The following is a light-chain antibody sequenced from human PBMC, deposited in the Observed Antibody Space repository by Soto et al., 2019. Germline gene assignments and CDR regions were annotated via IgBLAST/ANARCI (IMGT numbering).Light chain of an antibody. V-gene: IGLV2-8*01. CDR3: SSYAGSNNFVV. Sequence: QSALTQPPSASGSPGQSVTISCTGTSSDVGGYNYVSWYQQHPGKAPKLMIYEVSKRPSGVPDRFSGSKSGNTASLNVSGLQAEDEADYYCSSYAGSNNFVVFGGGTQLTFL. J-gene: IGLJ2*01. CDR2: EVS. CDR1: SSDVGGYNY.